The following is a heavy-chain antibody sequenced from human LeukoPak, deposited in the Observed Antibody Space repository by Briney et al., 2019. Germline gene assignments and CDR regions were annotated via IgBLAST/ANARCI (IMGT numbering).Heavy chain of an antibody. D-gene: IGHD3-16*01. V-gene: IGHV3-53*01. CDR1: GFTFSSYG. Sequence: GGSLRLSCAASGFTFSSYGMHWVRQAPGKGLEWVSLINTGGRTYYADSVKGRFTVSRDNSKNTLYLQMNSLRAEDTAVYYCATGRGDYWGQGRLVTVSS. CDR3: ATGRGDY. J-gene: IGHJ4*02. CDR2: INTGGRT.